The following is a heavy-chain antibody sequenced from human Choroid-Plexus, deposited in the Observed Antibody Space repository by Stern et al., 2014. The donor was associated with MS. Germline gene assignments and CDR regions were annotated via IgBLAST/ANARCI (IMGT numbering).Heavy chain of an antibody. J-gene: IGHJ6*02. Sequence: GRLVESGAEVKKPGASVKVSCKTSGYVFTGYYIHWVRQAPGQGLEWMAWIKPNTGGTKYAQKFQGRVPISRDTSISTAYVELSSLTSDDTAVYYCARDQRGITIFGVVTDYYYLGMDVWGQGTTVTVSS. V-gene: IGHV1-2*02. D-gene: IGHD3-3*01. CDR3: ARDQRGITIFGVVTDYYYLGMDV. CDR2: IKPNTGGT. CDR1: GYVFTGYY.